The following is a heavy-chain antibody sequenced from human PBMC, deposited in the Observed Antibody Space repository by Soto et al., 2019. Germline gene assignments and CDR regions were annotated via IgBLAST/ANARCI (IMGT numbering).Heavy chain of an antibody. D-gene: IGHD3-10*01. CDR2: ISGSGGST. V-gene: IGHV3-23*01. J-gene: IGHJ6*03. CDR3: ATGDTMVRGVLYYYYMDV. Sequence: GGSLRLSCAASGFTFSSYAMSWVRQAPGKGLEWVSAISGSGGSTYYADSVKGRFTISRDNSKNTLYLQMNSLRAEDTAVYYCATGDTMVRGVLYYYYMDVWGKGTTVTVSS. CDR1: GFTFSSYA.